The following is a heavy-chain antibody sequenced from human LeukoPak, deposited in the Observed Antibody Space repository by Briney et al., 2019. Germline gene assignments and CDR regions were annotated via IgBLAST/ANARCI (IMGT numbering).Heavy chain of an antibody. D-gene: IGHD6-6*01. V-gene: IGHV1-18*01. Sequence: VASVKVSCKASGYTLTSYGISWVRQAPGQGLEWMGWMSAYNGNANYAQKLQGRVTVTTDTSTSTAYMELRSLRSDDTAVYYCARRTYSRSSSIFDNWGQGTLVTVSS. CDR1: GYTLTSYG. CDR3: ARRTYSRSSSIFDN. J-gene: IGHJ4*02. CDR2: MSAYNGNA.